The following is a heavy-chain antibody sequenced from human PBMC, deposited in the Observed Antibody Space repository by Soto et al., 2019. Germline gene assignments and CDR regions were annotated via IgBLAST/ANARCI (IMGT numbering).Heavy chain of an antibody. CDR1: GGTFSSYA. CDR3: ARWTGERSRRSIAVAGWGPSPQRYYYYGMDV. D-gene: IGHD6-19*01. V-gene: IGHV1-69*01. Sequence: QVQLVQSGAEVKKPGSSVKVSCKASGGTFSSYAISWVRQAPGQGLEWMGGIIPIFGTANYAQKFQGRVTMTADEATSRAYREQSSLRSEDTAVYYCARWTGERSRRSIAVAGWGPSPQRYYYYGMDVWGQGTTVTVSS. J-gene: IGHJ6*02. CDR2: IIPIFGTA.